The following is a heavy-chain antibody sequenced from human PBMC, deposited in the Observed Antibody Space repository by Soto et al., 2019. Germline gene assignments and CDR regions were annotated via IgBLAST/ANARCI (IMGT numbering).Heavy chain of an antibody. CDR3: ARLQIYDSRAAPTPIFHP. CDR2: MYYNGNT. CDR1: GGTCTSTNYC. D-gene: IGHD3-22*01. J-gene: IGHJ1*01. V-gene: IGHV4-39*01. Sequence: TSQTQPLTWTVAGGTCTSTNYCWCWIRQPPGKGLEWIGYMYYNGNTFYSPSLKSRVTMSVDTSKRQFSLDLSSVTAADTAMYYCARLQIYDSRAAPTPIFHPWGLGAMVTVSS.